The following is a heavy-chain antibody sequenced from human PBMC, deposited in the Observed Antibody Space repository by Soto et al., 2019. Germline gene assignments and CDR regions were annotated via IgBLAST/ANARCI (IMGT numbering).Heavy chain of an antibody. CDR2: ISYDGNNK. CDR1: GFTFSSYG. J-gene: IGHJ4*02. CDR3: AKTYRSNSSFYFFDF. Sequence: QVQLVESGGGVVQPGRSVRLSCAASGFTFSSYGMHWVRQAPGKGLEWVAVISYDGNNKYYADSVKGRFTISRDNSKNTLYLQMDSLRAEDTAVYYCAKTYRSNSSFYFFDFGGQGTLVTVSS. D-gene: IGHD6-6*01. V-gene: IGHV3-30*18.